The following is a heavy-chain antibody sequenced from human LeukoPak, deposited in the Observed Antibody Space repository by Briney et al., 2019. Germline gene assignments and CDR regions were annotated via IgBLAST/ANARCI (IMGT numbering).Heavy chain of an antibody. V-gene: IGHV4-59*08. Sequence: PSETLSLTCTVSGGSVSSYYWSWIRQPPGKALEWIAYIYYSGSTKYNPSLKSRVTISLDRSKNQFSLKLRSVTAADTAVYYCARLQVHCGGDCYTRWFDPWGQGTLVTVSS. CDR1: GGSVSSYY. CDR3: ARLQVHCGGDCYTRWFDP. J-gene: IGHJ5*02. D-gene: IGHD2-21*02. CDR2: IYYSGST.